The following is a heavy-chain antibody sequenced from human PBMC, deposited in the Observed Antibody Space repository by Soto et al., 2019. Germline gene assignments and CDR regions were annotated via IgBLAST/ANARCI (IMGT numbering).Heavy chain of an antibody. V-gene: IGHV1-69*13. CDR2: IIPIFGTA. Sequence: ASVKVSCKASGGTFSSYAISWVRQAPGQGLEWMGGIIPIFGTANYAQKFQGRVTITADESTSTAYMELSSLRSEDTAVYYCASPTLNWNYGRRDYYYMDVWGKGTTVTVSS. CDR1: GGTFSSYA. J-gene: IGHJ6*03. CDR3: ASPTLNWNYGRRDYYYMDV. D-gene: IGHD1-7*01.